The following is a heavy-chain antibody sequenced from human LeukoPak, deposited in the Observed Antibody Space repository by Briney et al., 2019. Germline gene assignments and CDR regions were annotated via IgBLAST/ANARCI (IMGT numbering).Heavy chain of an antibody. J-gene: IGHJ5*02. V-gene: IGHV1-69*05. CDR3: ARVRSIAAPNPGALPKTNWFDP. D-gene: IGHD6-6*01. Sequence: ASVKVSCKASGGTFSSYAISWVRQAPGQGLEWMGGIIPIFGTANYAQKFQGRVTITTDESTSTAYMELSSLRSEDTAVYYCARVRSIAAPNPGALPKTNWFDPWGQGTLVTVSS. CDR2: IIPIFGTA. CDR1: GGTFSSYA.